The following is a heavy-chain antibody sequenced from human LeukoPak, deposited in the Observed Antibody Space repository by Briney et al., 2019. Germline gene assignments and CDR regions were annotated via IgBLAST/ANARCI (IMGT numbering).Heavy chain of an antibody. CDR1: GYTFTGYY. CDR3: ARDRDSSGWAYYYYYYYMDV. Sequence: GASVKVSCKASGYTFTGYYMHWVRQAPGQGLEWMGWINPNSGGTNYAQKFQGRVTMTRDTSNSTAYMELSRLRSDDTAVYYCARDRDSSGWAYYYYYYYMDVWGKGTTVTISS. D-gene: IGHD6-19*01. CDR2: INPNSGGT. V-gene: IGHV1-2*02. J-gene: IGHJ6*03.